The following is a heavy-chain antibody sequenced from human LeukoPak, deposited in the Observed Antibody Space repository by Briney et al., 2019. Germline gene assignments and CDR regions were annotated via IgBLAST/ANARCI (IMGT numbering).Heavy chain of an antibody. J-gene: IGHJ5*02. CDR1: GFTFSSYA. CDR2: ISGSGGST. CDR3: AKIGVRGVIKSAWFDP. V-gene: IGHV3-23*01. D-gene: IGHD3-10*01. Sequence: GGSLRLSCAASGFTFSSYAMSWVRQAPGKGLEWVSAISGSGGSTYYADSVKGRFTISRDNSKNTLYLQMNSLRAEDTAVYYCAKIGVRGVIKSAWFDPWGQGTLVTVSS.